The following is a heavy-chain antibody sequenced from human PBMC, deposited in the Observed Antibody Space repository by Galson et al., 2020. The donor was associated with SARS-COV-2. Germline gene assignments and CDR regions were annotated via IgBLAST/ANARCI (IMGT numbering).Heavy chain of an antibody. J-gene: IGHJ6*02. D-gene: IGHD3-10*01. CDR1: GFTFSNYG. CDR3: AKGYYYGSGSYYWGYGMDV. Sequence: GGSLRLSCAASGFTFSNYGMHWVRQAPGKGLEWVAVISYDGSNKNYADSVKGRFTISRDNSKNTLYLQVNSLRAEDTAVYYCAKGYYYGSGSYYWGYGMDVWGQGTTVTVSS. V-gene: IGHV3-30*18. CDR2: ISYDGSNK.